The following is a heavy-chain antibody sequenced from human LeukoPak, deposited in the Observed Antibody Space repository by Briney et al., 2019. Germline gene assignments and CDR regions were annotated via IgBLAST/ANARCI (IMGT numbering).Heavy chain of an antibody. D-gene: IGHD3-10*01. CDR2: INPSGGGT. J-gene: IGHJ4*02. CDR1: GYTFTSYY. V-gene: IGHV1-46*01. Sequence: ASVKVSYKASGYTFTSYYMHWVRQAPGQGLEWMGVINPSGGGTSYPQKFQGRVTLTRDTSTSTVYMELSSLRSEDAAVYYCARDSDSGSYNVHAYWGQGTLVTVSS. CDR3: ARDSDSGSYNVHAY.